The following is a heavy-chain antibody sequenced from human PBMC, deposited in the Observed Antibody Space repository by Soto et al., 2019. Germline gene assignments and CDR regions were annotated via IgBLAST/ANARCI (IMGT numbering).Heavy chain of an antibody. CDR3: ARHAYRSGWADH. D-gene: IGHD6-19*01. CDR2: IYYSGST. Sequence: PSETLSLTCTVSGGSISSYYWSWIRQPPGKGLEWIGNIYYSGSTNYNPSLKSRVTISVDTSKNQFSLKLSSVTAADTAVYYCARHAYRSGWADHWGQGTLVTVSS. J-gene: IGHJ4*02. CDR1: GGSISSYY. V-gene: IGHV4-59*08.